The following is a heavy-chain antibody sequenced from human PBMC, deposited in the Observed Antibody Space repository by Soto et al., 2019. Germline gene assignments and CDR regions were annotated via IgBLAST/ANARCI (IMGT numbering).Heavy chain of an antibody. J-gene: IGHJ4*02. V-gene: IGHV3-23*01. D-gene: IGHD1-26*01. CDR2: ISGSGGST. CDR3: AKAPVVGPTELDY. CDR1: GFTFSSYA. Sequence: GGSLRLSCAASGFTFSSYAMSWVRQAPGKGLEWVSCISGSGGSTSYADSVKGRFTISRDNSKNTLFLQMSSLRAEDTAAYYCAKAPVVGPTELDYWGQGTLVTVSS.